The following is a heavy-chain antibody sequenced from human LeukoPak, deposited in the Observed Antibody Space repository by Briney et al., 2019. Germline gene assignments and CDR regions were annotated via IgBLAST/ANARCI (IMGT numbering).Heavy chain of an antibody. Sequence: SETLSLTCTVSGGSISSSSYYWGWIRQPPGKGLEWIGSIYYSGSTYYNPSLKSRVTISVDTSKNQFSLKLSSVTAADTAVYYCVRSGDGYNYRAWAYYFDYWGQGTLVTVSS. V-gene: IGHV4-39*01. D-gene: IGHD5-24*01. CDR3: VRSGDGYNYRAWAYYFDY. CDR2: IYYSGST. CDR1: GGSISSSSYY. J-gene: IGHJ4*02.